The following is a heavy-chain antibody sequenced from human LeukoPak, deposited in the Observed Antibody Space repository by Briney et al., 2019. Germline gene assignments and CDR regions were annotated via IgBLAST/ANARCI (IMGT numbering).Heavy chain of an antibody. J-gene: IGHJ6*03. D-gene: IGHD4-23*01. Sequence: SETLSLACTVSGGSISSYYWSWIRQPAGKGLEWIGRIYTSGSTNYNPSLKSRVTMSVDTSKNQFSLKLSSVTAADTAVYYCARDDYGGSPYYYYYMDVWGKGTTVTVSS. CDR3: ARDDYGGSPYYYYYMDV. CDR2: IYTSGST. V-gene: IGHV4-4*07. CDR1: GGSISSYY.